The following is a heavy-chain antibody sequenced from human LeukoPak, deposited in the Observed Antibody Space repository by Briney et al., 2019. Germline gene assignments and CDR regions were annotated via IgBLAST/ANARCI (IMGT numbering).Heavy chain of an antibody. J-gene: IGHJ4*02. Sequence: GGSLRLSCAASGFAFRSYAMHWVRQAPGKGLEWVAVISYDGSNKYYADSVKGRFTISRDNAKNSLYLQMNSLRAEDTALYYCAKVASYDFWTGYYDYWGQGTLVTVSS. D-gene: IGHD3-3*01. CDR1: GFAFRSYA. V-gene: IGHV3-30*04. CDR3: AKVASYDFWTGYYDY. CDR2: ISYDGSNK.